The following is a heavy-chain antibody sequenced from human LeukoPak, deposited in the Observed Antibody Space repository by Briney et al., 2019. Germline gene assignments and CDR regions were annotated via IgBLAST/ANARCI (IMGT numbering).Heavy chain of an antibody. V-gene: IGHV3-9*01. CDR3: AELGITMIGGV. CDR1: GFTFDDYA. CDR2: ISWNSYSI. D-gene: IGHD3-10*02. Sequence: PWGSLRLSCAASGFTFDDYAMHWVRQAPGKGLEWVSGISWNSYSIGYADSVKGRFTISRDNAKNSLYLQMNSLRAEDTAVYYCAELGITMIGGVWGKGTTVTISS. J-gene: IGHJ6*04.